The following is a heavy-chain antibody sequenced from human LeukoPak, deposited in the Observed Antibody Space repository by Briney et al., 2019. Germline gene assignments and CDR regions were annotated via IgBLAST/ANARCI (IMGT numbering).Heavy chain of an antibody. CDR2: ISGGGRST. V-gene: IGHV3-23*01. Sequence: GGSLRLSCAASGFTFSTCAMSWVRQAPGKGLEWVSTISGGGRSTDYADSVKDQFTISRDNSKNTLYLQMNSLRAEDTAVYYCARERYFDYWGQGTLVTVSS. J-gene: IGHJ4*02. CDR3: ARERYFDY. CDR1: GFTFSTCA.